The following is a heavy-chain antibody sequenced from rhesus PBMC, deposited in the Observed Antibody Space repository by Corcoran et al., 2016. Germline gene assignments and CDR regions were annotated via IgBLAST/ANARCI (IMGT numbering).Heavy chain of an antibody. CDR2: IPGSGSST. CDR1: GGSTSSNY. CDR3: ARLRTGTGYYYGLDS. J-gene: IGHJ6*01. V-gene: IGHV4S11*01. Sequence: QVQLQESGPGLVKPLETLSLTCAVSGGSTSSNYWGWSRQAPGKGLEWIGYIPGSGSSTNYNPSLKSRVTLSVDTSKNQLSLKLSSVTAADTAVYYCARLRTGTGYYYGLDSWGQGVVVTVSS. D-gene: IGHD1-7*02.